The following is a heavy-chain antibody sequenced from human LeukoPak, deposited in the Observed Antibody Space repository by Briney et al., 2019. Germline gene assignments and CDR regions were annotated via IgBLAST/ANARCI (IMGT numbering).Heavy chain of an antibody. CDR1: EFTVKNNY. J-gene: IGHJ5*02. CDR3: ATFQNNWFGP. V-gene: IGHV4-59*05. Sequence: PGGSLRLSCAASEFTVKNNYMSWVRQAPGKGLEWIGSICYSGSTYYNPSLKSRVTISVDTSKNQFSLKLSSVTAADTAAYYCATFQNNWFGPWGQGTLVTVSS. D-gene: IGHD2-21*01. CDR2: ICYSGST.